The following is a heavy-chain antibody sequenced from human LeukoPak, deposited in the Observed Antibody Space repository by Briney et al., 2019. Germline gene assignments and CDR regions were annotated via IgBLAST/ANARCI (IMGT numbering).Heavy chain of an antibody. V-gene: IGHV1-18*01. CDR2: ISAYNGNT. CDR1: GYTFTSYG. J-gene: IGHJ5*02. Sequence: VASVKVSCKTSGYTFTSYGISWVRQAPGQGIEWMGWISAYNGNTNYAQKLQGRVTMTTDTSTSTAYMELRSLRSDDTAVYYCARDLEQEAIFGVVIIPYNWFDPWGQGTLVTVSS. CDR3: ARDLEQEAIFGVVIIPYNWFDP. D-gene: IGHD3-3*01.